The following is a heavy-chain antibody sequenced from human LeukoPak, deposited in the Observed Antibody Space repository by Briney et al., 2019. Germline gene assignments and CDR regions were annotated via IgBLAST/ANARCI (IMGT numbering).Heavy chain of an antibody. J-gene: IGHJ4*02. CDR3: ARGPGYYYGDY. D-gene: IGHD3-22*01. Sequence: PGRSLRLSCAASGFNFNNCAMLWVRQAPGKGLEWVAVISYDGNSKYYADSVKGRFTISRDNSKNTLYLQMNSLRPEDTAMYYCARGPGYYYGDYWGQGTLVTVSS. CDR2: ISYDGNSK. V-gene: IGHV3-30-3*01. CDR1: GFNFNNCA.